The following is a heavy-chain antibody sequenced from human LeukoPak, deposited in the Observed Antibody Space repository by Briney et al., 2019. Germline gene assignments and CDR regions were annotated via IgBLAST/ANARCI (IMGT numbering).Heavy chain of an antibody. CDR2: INPNSGGT. CDR3: ARDYYDSSGYYPFIDY. V-gene: IGHV1-2*02. Sequence: ASVKVSCKVSGYTLTELSMHWVRQAPGKGLEWMGWINPNSGGTNYAQKFQGRVTMTRDTSISTAYMELSRLRSDDTAVYYCARDYYDSSGYYPFIDYWGQGTLVTVSS. CDR1: GYTLTELS. J-gene: IGHJ4*02. D-gene: IGHD3-22*01.